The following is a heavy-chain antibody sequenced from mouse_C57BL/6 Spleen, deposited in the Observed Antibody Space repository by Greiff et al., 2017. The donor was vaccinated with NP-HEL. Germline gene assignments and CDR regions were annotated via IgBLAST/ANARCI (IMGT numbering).Heavy chain of an antibody. V-gene: IGHV14-2*01. CDR2: IDPEDGET. CDR1: GFNIKDYY. D-gene: IGHD2-5*01. Sequence: EVKLMESGAELVKPGASVKLSCTASGFNIKDYYMHWVKQRTEQGLEWIGRIDPEDGETKYAPKFQGKATITADTSSNTAYLQLSSLTSEDTAVYYCASPAYYSNYEGGYYAMDYWGQGTSVTVSS. J-gene: IGHJ4*01. CDR3: ASPAYYSNYEGGYYAMDY.